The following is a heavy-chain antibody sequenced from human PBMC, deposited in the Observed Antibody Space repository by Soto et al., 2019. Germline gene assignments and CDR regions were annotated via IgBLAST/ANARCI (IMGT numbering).Heavy chain of an antibody. Sequence: QLQLQESGPGLVKPSETLSLTCTVSGGSISSSSYYWGWIRQPPGKGLEWIGSIYYSGSTYNNPPLKSRVTISVATSKNQFSLKLSSVTAADTAVYYCARHTPAISISDHWGQGTLVTVSS. CDR3: ARHTPAISISDH. D-gene: IGHD2-15*01. CDR1: GGSISSSSYY. J-gene: IGHJ4*02. V-gene: IGHV4-39*01. CDR2: IYYSGST.